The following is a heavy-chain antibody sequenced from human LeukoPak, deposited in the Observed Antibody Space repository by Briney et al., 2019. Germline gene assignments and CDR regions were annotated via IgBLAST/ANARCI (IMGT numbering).Heavy chain of an antibody. Sequence: GGSLRLSCAASGFTFSSYAMHWVRQAPGKGLEWVAVVSSDGSNKFYAVSVKGRFTISRDNSKNTLYLQMSSLRAEDTAVYFCAKDGGIAVAGTIDYWGQGTLVTVSS. V-gene: IGHV3-30-3*01. D-gene: IGHD6-19*01. CDR2: VSSDGSNK. J-gene: IGHJ4*02. CDR3: AKDGGIAVAGTIDY. CDR1: GFTFSSYA.